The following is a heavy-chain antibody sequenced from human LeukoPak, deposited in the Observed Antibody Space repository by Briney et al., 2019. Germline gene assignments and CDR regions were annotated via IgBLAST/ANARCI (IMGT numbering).Heavy chain of an antibody. D-gene: IGHD3-10*01. CDR3: AKQSDYYASDYFDY. J-gene: IGHJ4*02. CDR1: GHSFTSYW. CDR2: ISGSGGST. V-gene: IGHV3-23*01. Sequence: GESLKISCKDSGHSFTSYWIGWVRQAPGKGLEWVSAISGSGGSTYYADSVKGRFTISRDNSKNTLYLQMNSLRAEDTAVYYCAKQSDYYASDYFDYWGQGTLVTVSS.